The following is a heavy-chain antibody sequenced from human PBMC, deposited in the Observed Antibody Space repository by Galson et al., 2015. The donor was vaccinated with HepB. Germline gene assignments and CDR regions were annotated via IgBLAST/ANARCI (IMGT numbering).Heavy chain of an antibody. CDR2: ISAYNGNT. V-gene: IGHV1-18*01. CDR3: ARDSSGWDGGKYWYFEL. Sequence: SCKASGYTFTSYGISWVRQAPGQGLEWMGWISAYNGNTNYAQKLQGRVTMTTDTSTSTAYMELRSLRSDDTAVYYCARDSSGWDGGKYWYFELWGRGTLVTVSS. D-gene: IGHD6-19*01. J-gene: IGHJ2*01. CDR1: GYTFTSYG.